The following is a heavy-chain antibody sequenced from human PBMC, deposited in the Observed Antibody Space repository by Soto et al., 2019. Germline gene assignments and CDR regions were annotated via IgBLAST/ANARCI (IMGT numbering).Heavy chain of an antibody. D-gene: IGHD5-12*01. V-gene: IGHV3-23*01. CDR3: AKRSPKWARNSGYDYVPDY. CDR2: ISGSGGST. Sequence: EVQLLESGGGLVQPGGSLRLSCAASGFTFSSYAMSWVRQAPGKGLEWVSAISGSGGSTYYADSVKGRFTISRDNSKNPLYLQMSSLRAEDTAVYYCAKRSPKWARNSGYDYVPDYWGQGTLVTVSS. J-gene: IGHJ4*02. CDR1: GFTFSSYA.